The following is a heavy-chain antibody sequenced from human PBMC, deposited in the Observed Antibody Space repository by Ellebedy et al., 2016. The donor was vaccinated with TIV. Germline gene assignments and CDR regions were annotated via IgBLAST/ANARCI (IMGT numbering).Heavy chain of an antibody. CDR1: GFTFSNFG. V-gene: IGHV3-30*02. D-gene: IGHD2-21*01. Sequence: GESLKISCAASGFTFSNFGMHWVRQAPGKGLEWVAFIRYDGSNKYYADSVTGRFTISRDNYQKTLDLQMNSLRPEDTAVYYCVQSHSGDWFFGVDVWGPGTTVTVSS. J-gene: IGHJ6*02. CDR3: VQSHSGDWFFGVDV. CDR2: IRYDGSNK.